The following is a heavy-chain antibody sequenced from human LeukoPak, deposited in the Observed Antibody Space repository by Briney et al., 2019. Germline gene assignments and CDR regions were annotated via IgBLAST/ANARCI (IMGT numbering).Heavy chain of an antibody. J-gene: IGHJ4*02. V-gene: IGHV4-61*02. D-gene: IGHD3-22*01. CDR2: IYTSGST. CDR1: GGSISSGSYF. Sequence: PSETLSLTCTVSGGSISSGSYFWSWIRQPAGKGLEWIGRIYTSGSTNYSPSLKSRVTISVDTSRNQFSLNLTSVTAADTAMYYCARERWAYRSYYASSGYHDYWGQGTLVTVSS. CDR3: ARERWAYRSYYASSGYHDY.